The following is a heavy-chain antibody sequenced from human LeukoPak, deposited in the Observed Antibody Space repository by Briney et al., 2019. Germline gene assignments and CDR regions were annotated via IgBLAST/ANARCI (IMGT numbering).Heavy chain of an antibody. V-gene: IGHV3-23*01. CDR3: ANGGSMAHEKIHN. D-gene: IGHD2/OR15-2a*01. Sequence: GGSLRLSRVASGFTLSTFGMSGARRAPGKGLEWGSSISDTGGYTFYADCMKGRFTISRDNSKNTLYLQMNSLRAEDTAVYHCANGGSMAHEKIHNWGQGTLVTVSS. CDR2: ISDTGGYT. J-gene: IGHJ4*02. CDR1: GFTLSTFG.